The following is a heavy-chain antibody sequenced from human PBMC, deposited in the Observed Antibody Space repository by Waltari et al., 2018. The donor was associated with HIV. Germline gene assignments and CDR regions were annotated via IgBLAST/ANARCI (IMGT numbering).Heavy chain of an antibody. CDR3: AKASRGSGSYYRNYFDY. J-gene: IGHJ4*02. D-gene: IGHD3-10*01. CDR2: IWYDGSNK. V-gene: IGHV3-33*06. Sequence: MHWVRQAPGKGLEWVAVIWYDGSNKYYADSVKGRFTISRDNSKNTLYLQMNSLRAEDTAMYYCAKASRGSGSYYRNYFDYWGQGTLVTVSS.